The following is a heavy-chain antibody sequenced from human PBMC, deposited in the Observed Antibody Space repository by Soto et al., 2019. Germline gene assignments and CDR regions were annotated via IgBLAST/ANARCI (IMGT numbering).Heavy chain of an antibody. Sequence: SETLSLTCTGSGGSISSSSYYWGWIRQPPGKGLEWIGSIYYSGSTYYNPSLKSRVTISVDTSKNQFSLKLSSVTAADTAVYYCARHPPTCYFQHWGQGTLVTVSS. V-gene: IGHV4-39*01. CDR2: IYYSGST. CDR3: ARHPPTCYFQH. J-gene: IGHJ1*01. CDR1: GGSISSSSYY.